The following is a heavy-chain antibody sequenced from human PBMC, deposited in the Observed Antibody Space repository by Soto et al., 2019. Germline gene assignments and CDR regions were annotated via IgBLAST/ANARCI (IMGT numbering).Heavy chain of an antibody. CDR1: GGSISSGGYY. CDR3: AREVWFGESDYYYGMDV. J-gene: IGHJ6*02. CDR2: IYYSGST. D-gene: IGHD3-10*01. Sequence: PSETLSLTCTVSGGSISSGGYYWSGSRQHPGKGLEWIGYIYYSGSTYYNPSLKSRVTISVDTSKNQFSLKLSSVTAADTAVYYCAREVWFGESDYYYGMDVWGQGTTVTVSS. V-gene: IGHV4-31*03.